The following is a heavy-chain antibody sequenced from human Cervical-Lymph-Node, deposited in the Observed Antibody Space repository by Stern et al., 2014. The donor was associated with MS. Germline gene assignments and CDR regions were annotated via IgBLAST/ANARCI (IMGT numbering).Heavy chain of an antibody. V-gene: IGHV4-30-4*01. CDR1: GGSISSGDYF. Sequence: QVQLVESGPGLVKPSQTLSLTCAVSGGSISSGDYFWSWIRQPPGKGLEWIGFIYYSGSTYYNASLKSRVSISIDTSKNQFSLKLSSVTAADTAVYYCARVRDYSYGGDFDYWGQGTLVTVSS. J-gene: IGHJ4*02. CDR2: IYYSGST. D-gene: IGHD4-11*01. CDR3: ARVRDYSYGGDFDY.